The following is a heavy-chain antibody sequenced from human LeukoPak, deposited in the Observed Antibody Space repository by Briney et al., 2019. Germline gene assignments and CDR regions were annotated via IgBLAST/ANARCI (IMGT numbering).Heavy chain of an antibody. CDR1: GFTFSSYA. V-gene: IGHV3-30*04. CDR3: ARGRIVATNCLDY. Sequence: GGSLRLSCAASGFTFSSYAKHWVRQAPGKGLEWVAVISYDGSNKYYADSVKGRFTISRDNSKNTLYLQMNSLRAEDTAVYYCARGRIVATNCLDYWGQGTLVTVSS. CDR2: ISYDGSNK. J-gene: IGHJ4*02. D-gene: IGHD5-12*01.